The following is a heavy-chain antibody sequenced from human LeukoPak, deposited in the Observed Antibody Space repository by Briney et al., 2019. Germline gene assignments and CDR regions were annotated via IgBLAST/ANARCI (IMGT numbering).Heavy chain of an antibody. Sequence: GGSLRLSCAASGFTFSSYAMHWVRQAPGKGLEYVSAISSNGGSTYYANSVKGRFTISRDNSKNTLYLQMGSLRAEDMAVYYCARAKWELLSLGYYFDYWGQGTLVTVSS. D-gene: IGHD1-26*01. J-gene: IGHJ4*02. CDR3: ARAKWELLSLGYYFDY. CDR2: ISSNGGST. V-gene: IGHV3-64*01. CDR1: GFTFSSYA.